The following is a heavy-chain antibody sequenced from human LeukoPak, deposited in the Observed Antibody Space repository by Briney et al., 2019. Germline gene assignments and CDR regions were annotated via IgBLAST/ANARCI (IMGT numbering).Heavy chain of an antibody. CDR1: GGSISSSSYY. D-gene: IGHD3-10*01. CDR2: IYYSGST. J-gene: IGHJ5*02. CDR3: ASRVRGVIITSAGFDP. V-gene: IGHV4-30-4*08. Sequence: SETLSLTCTVSGGSISSSSYYWGWIRQPPGKGLEWIGYIYYSGSTYYNPSLKSRVTISVDTSKNRFSLKLSSVTAADTAVYYCASRVRGVIITSAGFDPWGQGTLVTVSS.